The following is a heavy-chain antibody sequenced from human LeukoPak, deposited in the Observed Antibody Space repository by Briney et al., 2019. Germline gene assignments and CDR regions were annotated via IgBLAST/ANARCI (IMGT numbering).Heavy chain of an antibody. CDR2: ISGSGDST. CDR3: TRTRGCSSTSCYADY. V-gene: IGHV3-23*01. D-gene: IGHD2-2*01. CDR1: GSTFSNYA. Sequence: GGSLRLSCAASGSTFSNYAMTWVRQAPVKGLEWVSGISGSGDSTYYADSVKGRFTISRDNSKNTLYLQMNSLRAEDTALYYCTRTRGCSSTSCYADYWGQGTLVTVSS. J-gene: IGHJ4*02.